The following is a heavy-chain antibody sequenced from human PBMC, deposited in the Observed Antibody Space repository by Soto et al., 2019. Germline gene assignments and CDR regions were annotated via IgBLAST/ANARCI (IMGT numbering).Heavy chain of an antibody. V-gene: IGHV1-69*01. J-gene: IGHJ5*02. CDR3: AGASDSTWYNWLDP. CDR2: IIPTFGTT. Sequence: QVQLVQSGAEVKKPGSSVKVSCKAPGGNFSSNGIRWLRQAPGQGLELMGGIIPTFGTTNYAHKFRGRVTITADESTGTAYMELSSLRSDDTAVYYCAGASDSTWYNWLDPWGQGTLVPVSS. CDR1: GGNFSSNG. D-gene: IGHD4-4*01.